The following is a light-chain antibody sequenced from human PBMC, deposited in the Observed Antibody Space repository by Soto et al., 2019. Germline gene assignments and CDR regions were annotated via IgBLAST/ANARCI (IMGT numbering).Light chain of an antibody. CDR3: RQGNSFTPT. J-gene: IGKJ4*01. V-gene: IGKV1D-12*01. CDR2: AAS. CDR1: QGISNW. Sequence: DIQMTQSPSSVSASVGDRVTITCRASQGISNWLAWYQQKPGKAPKLLIYAASSLHSGVPSRFSGSGLGADFILSFSCLQPEGFATYLCRQGNSFTPTFGGGTNVEIK.